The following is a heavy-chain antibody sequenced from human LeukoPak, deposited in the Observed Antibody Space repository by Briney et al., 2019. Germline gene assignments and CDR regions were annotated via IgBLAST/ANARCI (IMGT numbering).Heavy chain of an antibody. CDR1: GFTFSSYG. D-gene: IGHD3-3*01. CDR3: ASDANYDFWSGYYALDY. CDR2: IRYDGSNK. Sequence: GGSLRLSCAASGFTFSSYGMHWVRQAPGKGLEWVAFIRYDGSNKYYADSVKGRFTISRDNSKNTLYLQMNSLRAEDTAVYYCASDANYDFWSGYYALDYWGQGTLVTVPS. V-gene: IGHV3-30*02. J-gene: IGHJ4*02.